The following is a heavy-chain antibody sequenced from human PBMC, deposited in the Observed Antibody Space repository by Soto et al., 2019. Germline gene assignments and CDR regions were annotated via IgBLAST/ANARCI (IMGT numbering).Heavy chain of an antibody. CDR1: GGTFSSYA. CDR3: AGCSGGSCYSNYYYGMDV. J-gene: IGHJ6*02. Sequence: GASVKVSCKASGGTFSSYAISWVRQAPGQGLEWMGGIIPIFGTANYAQKFQGRVTITADESTSTAYMELSSLRSEDTAVYYCAGCSGGSCYSNYYYGMDVWGQGTTVTVSS. D-gene: IGHD2-15*01. CDR2: IIPIFGTA. V-gene: IGHV1-69*13.